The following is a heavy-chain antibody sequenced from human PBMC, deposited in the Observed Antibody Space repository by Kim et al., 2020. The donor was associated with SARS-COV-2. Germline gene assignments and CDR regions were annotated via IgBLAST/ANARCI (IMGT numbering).Heavy chain of an antibody. J-gene: IGHJ6*02. CDR3: ARGRMVRGVNGMDV. CDR2: IYYSGST. D-gene: IGHD3-10*01. Sequence: SETLSLTCTVSGGSISSYYWSWIRQPPGKGLEWIGYIYYSGSTNYNPSLKSRVTISVDTSKNQFSLKLSSVTAADTAVYYCARGRMVRGVNGMDVWGQGTTVTVSS. CDR1: GGSISSYY. V-gene: IGHV4-59*01.